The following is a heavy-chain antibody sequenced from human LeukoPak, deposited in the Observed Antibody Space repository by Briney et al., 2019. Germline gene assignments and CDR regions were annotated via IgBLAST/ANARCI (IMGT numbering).Heavy chain of an antibody. J-gene: IGHJ4*02. V-gene: IGHV3-23*01. CDR2: ISGSGGTT. Sequence: PGGSLRLSCAASGFTFSSYAMSWVRQAPGKGLEWVSSISGSGGTTYYADSVKGRFSISRDDSKNTLYLQMNSLRAEDTAVYYCAKVGSIMITFGGVIVYWGQGTLVTVSS. CDR1: GFTFSSYA. D-gene: IGHD3-16*02. CDR3: AKVGSIMITFGGVIVY.